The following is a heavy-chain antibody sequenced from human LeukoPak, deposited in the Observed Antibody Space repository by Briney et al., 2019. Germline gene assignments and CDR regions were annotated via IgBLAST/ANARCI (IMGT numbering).Heavy chain of an antibody. D-gene: IGHD3-22*01. CDR3: ARGRGDSKGTSFHY. CDR2: IDYIAST. CDR1: GGSISNYY. V-gene: IGHV4-59*01. Sequence: SETLSLTCTVSGGSISNYYWSWIRQPPGKGLEWIGYIDYIASTTYNPSLKSRVTISIDTSKNQFSLRLSSVTAADTAVYYCARGRGDSKGTSFHYWGQGTLVTVSA. J-gene: IGHJ4*02.